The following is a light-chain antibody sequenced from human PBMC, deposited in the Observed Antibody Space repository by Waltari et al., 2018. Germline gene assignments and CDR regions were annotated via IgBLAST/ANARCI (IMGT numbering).Light chain of an antibody. CDR1: SSNIGSPYN. Sequence: QSVLTQPPSVSGAPGQRVTIPCTGSSSNIGSPYNVHWYQQVPGRAPKLLIYDDSHRPSGVPDRFSGSKSGTSASLAITGPQAEDEAEYFCQSYDSGLNGLFFGGGTKVTVL. V-gene: IGLV1-40*01. CDR2: DDS. J-gene: IGLJ2*01. CDR3: QSYDSGLNGLF.